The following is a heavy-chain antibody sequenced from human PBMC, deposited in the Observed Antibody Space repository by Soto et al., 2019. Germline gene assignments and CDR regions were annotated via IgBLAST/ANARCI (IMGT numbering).Heavy chain of an antibody. CDR3: ARPRVSGYSYGTSAMDV. D-gene: IGHD5-18*01. Sequence: GDSLKISCKGSGYSFSNYWIGWVRQMPGKGLEWMGIIYPGDSDTRYSPSFQGQVTMSADKSISTAYLQWSSLKASDTAMYYCARPRVSGYSYGTSAMDVWGQGTTVTVSS. V-gene: IGHV5-51*01. J-gene: IGHJ6*02. CDR2: IYPGDSDT. CDR1: GYSFSNYW.